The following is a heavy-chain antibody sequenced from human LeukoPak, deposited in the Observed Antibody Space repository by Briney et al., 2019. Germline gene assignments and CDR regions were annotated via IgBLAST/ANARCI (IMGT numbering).Heavy chain of an antibody. CDR3: ARDFYSQNWGLFDY. J-gene: IGHJ4*02. V-gene: IGHV3-21*04. CDR2: ISSSSSYI. D-gene: IGHD7-27*01. Sequence: PGGSLRLSCAASGFTFSSYSMNWVRQAPGKGLEWVSSISSSSSYIYYADSVKGRFTISRDNAKNSLYLQMNSLRAEDTAVYYCARDFYSQNWGLFDYWGQGLLVTVSS. CDR1: GFTFSSYS.